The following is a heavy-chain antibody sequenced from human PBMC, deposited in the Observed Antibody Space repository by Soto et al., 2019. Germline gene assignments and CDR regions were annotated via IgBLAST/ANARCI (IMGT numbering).Heavy chain of an antibody. CDR1: GYTFTSYG. CDR3: ARDPNDGSAYYHHYYYGMDV. V-gene: IGHV1-3*01. CDR2: INAGNGNT. Sequence: ASVKVSCKASGYTFTSYGIHWVRQAPGHRLEWTGWINAGNGNTKYSEKFQGRVTITRDTSASTAYLELSSLRSEDTAVYYCARDPNDGSAYYHHYYYGMDVWGQGITVTVSS. J-gene: IGHJ6*02. D-gene: IGHD3-22*01.